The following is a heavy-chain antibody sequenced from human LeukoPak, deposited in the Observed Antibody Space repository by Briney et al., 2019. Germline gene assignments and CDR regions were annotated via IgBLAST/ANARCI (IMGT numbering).Heavy chain of an antibody. CDR3: ARRAGITMVRGVPDY. CDR2: INPNSGGT. D-gene: IGHD3-10*01. Sequence: ASVKVSCKASGYTFTGYYMHWVRQAPGQGLEWMGWINPNSGGTNYAQKFQGRVTMTRDTSISTAYMELSRLRSDDTAVYYCARRAGITMVRGVPDYWGQGTLVTVSS. J-gene: IGHJ4*02. V-gene: IGHV1-2*02. CDR1: GYTFTGYY.